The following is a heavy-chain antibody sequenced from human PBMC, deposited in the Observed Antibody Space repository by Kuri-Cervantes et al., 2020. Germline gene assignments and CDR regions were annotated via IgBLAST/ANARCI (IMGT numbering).Heavy chain of an antibody. CDR1: GGSISSYY. V-gene: IGHV4-59*01. Sequence: SETLSLTCTVSGGSISSYYWSWIRQPPGKGLEWIGYIYYSGSTNYNPPLKSRVTISVDTSKNQFSLKLSSVTAADTAVYYCARAQWERGMDVWGQGTTVTVSS. CDR3: ARAQWERGMDV. D-gene: IGHD1-26*01. J-gene: IGHJ6*02. CDR2: IYYSGST.